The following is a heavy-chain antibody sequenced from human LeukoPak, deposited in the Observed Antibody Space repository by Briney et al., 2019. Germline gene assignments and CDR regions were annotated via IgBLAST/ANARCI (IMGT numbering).Heavy chain of an antibody. J-gene: IGHJ4*02. V-gene: IGHV3-15*01. CDR3: TTGKRGQYYFDY. Sequence: GGSLRLSCAASGFTFSNAWMSWVRQAPGKGLEWVGRIKSKTDGGTTDYAAPVKGRFTISRDDSKNTLYLQMNSLKTEDTAVYYCTTGKRGQYYFDYWGQGTLVTVSS. CDR1: GFTFSNAW. CDR2: IKSKTDGGTT. D-gene: IGHD3-10*01.